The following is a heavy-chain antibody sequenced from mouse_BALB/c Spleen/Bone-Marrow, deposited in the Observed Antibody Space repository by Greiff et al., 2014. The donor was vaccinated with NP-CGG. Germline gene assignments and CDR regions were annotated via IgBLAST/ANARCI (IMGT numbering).Heavy chain of an antibody. Sequence: EVQLVESGGGLVQPGGSRKLSCAASGITFSSFGMHWVRQAPEKGLEWVAYISSGSSTIYYADTVKGRFTISRDNPKNTLFLQMTNLRSEDTAMYYCARDYGYAMDYWGQGTSVTVSS. D-gene: IGHD1-1*01. CDR3: ARDYGYAMDY. J-gene: IGHJ4*01. CDR2: ISSGSSTI. V-gene: IGHV5-17*02. CDR1: GITFSSFG.